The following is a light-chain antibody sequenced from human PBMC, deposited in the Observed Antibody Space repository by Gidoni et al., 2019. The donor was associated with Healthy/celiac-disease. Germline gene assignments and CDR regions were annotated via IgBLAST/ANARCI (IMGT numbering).Light chain of an antibody. CDR3: SSYTSSSTLLYV. CDR1: SSDVGGYNY. J-gene: IGLJ1*01. Sequence: QSALTQPASVSGSPGQSITISCTGTSSDVGGYNYVSWYQQHPGKAPKLMIYDVSNRPPGVSNRFSGSKSGNTASLTISGLQAEDEADYYCSSYTSSSTLLYVVGTGTKVTVL. V-gene: IGLV2-14*03. CDR2: DVS.